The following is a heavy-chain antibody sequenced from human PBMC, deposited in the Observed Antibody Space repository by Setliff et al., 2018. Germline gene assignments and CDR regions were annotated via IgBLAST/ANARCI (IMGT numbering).Heavy chain of an antibody. CDR3: ARGKVLYDYVWGSYRYEDYYYGMDV. J-gene: IGHJ6*02. V-gene: IGHV4-34*01. D-gene: IGHD3-16*02. Sequence: SETLSLTCAVYGGSFSGYYWSWIRQPPGKGLEWIGEINHSGSTNYNPSLKSRVTISVDTSKNQFSLKLSSGTAADTAVYYCARGKVLYDYVWGSYRYEDYYYGMDVWGQGTTVTVSS. CDR2: INHSGST. CDR1: GGSFSGYY.